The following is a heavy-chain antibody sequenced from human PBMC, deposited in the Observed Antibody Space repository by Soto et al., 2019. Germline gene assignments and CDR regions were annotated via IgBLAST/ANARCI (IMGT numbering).Heavy chain of an antibody. D-gene: IGHD5-12*01. Sequence: VQLVESGGGLVQPGRSLRLSCAASGFTFDDFAMHWVRQPPGKGLEWVSLITWNSGTIAYADSVKGRFTISRDSAKNSLYLQMNSLTAEDTAIYFCAKASGTDGYAPFDYWGQGTLVTVSS. V-gene: IGHV3-9*01. CDR1: GFTFDDFA. J-gene: IGHJ4*02. CDR3: AKASGTDGYAPFDY. CDR2: ITWNSGTI.